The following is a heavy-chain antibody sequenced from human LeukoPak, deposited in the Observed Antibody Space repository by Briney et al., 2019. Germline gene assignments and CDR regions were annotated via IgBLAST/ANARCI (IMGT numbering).Heavy chain of an antibody. CDR1: GYTFTGYY. D-gene: IGHD6-13*01. CDR2: ISPNSGVP. J-gene: IGHJ5*02. V-gene: IGHV1-2*05. CDR3: AREVGYSTSWYGRFDP. Sequence: ASVKVSCKPSGYTFTGYYIHWVRQAPGQGLEWLGRISPNSGVPNYAQKFQGRVTMTRDTSVNTVYMELSGLKSDDTGAYYCAREVGYSTSWYGRFDPWGQGTVVTVSS.